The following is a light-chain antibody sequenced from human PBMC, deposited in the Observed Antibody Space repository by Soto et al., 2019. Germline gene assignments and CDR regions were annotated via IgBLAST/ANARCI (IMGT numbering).Light chain of an antibody. CDR3: QQYNNWPPYT. Sequence: EVVMTQSPATLSVSPGEGATLSCRTSQSVNIHLAWYQQKPGQAPRLLIYAASTRATGVPARFSGSGSGTEFTLTISSLQSEDFAVYYCQQYNNWPPYTFGQGTKLEL. CDR1: QSVNIH. J-gene: IGKJ2*01. CDR2: AAS. V-gene: IGKV3-15*01.